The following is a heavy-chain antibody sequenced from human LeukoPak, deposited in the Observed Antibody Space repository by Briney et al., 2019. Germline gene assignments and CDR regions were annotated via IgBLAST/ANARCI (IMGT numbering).Heavy chain of an antibody. CDR3: AKSWLVQDWFDP. CDR1: GFRLRTYA. J-gene: IGHJ5*02. CDR2: ISASGGST. Sequence: GSLRLSCAVSGFRLRTYAMNCVRQAPGKGLEWVSSISASGGSTYYAYSVKGRFTISRDNSKNTLYLQMSSLRAEDTALYYCAKSWLVQDWFDPWGQGTLVTVSS. V-gene: IGHV3-23*01. D-gene: IGHD6-19*01.